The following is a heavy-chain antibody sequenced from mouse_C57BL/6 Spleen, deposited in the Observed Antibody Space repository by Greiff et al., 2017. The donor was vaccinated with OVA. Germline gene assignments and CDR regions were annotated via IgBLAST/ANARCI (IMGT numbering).Heavy chain of an antibody. V-gene: IGHV1-15*01. J-gene: IGHJ4*01. CDR1: GYTFTDYE. Sequence: QVQLQQSGAELVRPGASVTLSCKASGYTFTDYEMHWVKQTPVHGLEWIGAIDPETGGTAYNQKFKGKAILTADKSSSTAYMELRSLTSEDSAVYYCAGSGGYDGNYYAMDYWGQGTSVTVSS. D-gene: IGHD2-2*01. CDR2: IDPETGGT. CDR3: AGSGGYDGNYYAMDY.